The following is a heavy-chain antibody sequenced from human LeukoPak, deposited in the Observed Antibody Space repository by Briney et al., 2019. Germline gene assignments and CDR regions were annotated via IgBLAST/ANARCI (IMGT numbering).Heavy chain of an antibody. J-gene: IGHJ4*02. Sequence: GGSLRLSCAASGFTFSSYSMNWVRQAPGKGLEWVSGISDSGGRTYYAESVKGRFAISRDNSKNTLYLQMNSLRVEDTAVYYCAKDLPTKCRGDCPSDYWGQGTLVIVSS. CDR1: GFTFSSYS. D-gene: IGHD2-21*02. V-gene: IGHV3-23*01. CDR2: ISDSGGRT. CDR3: AKDLPTKCRGDCPSDY.